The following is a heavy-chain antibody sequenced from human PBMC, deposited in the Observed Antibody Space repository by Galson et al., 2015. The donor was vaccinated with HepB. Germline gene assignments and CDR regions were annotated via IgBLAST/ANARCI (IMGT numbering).Heavy chain of an antibody. D-gene: IGHD6-13*01. Sequence: SVKVSCKASGYTFTSYGISWVRQAPGQGLEWMGWISAYNGNTNYAQKLQGRVTMTTDTSTGTAYIELRSLRSDATAVYYCARDIAAAGTVSYWYFDLLGRGTLVTVSP. CDR2: ISAYNGNT. CDR1: GYTFTSYG. J-gene: IGHJ2*01. CDR3: ARDIAAAGTVSYWYFDL. V-gene: IGHV1-18*04.